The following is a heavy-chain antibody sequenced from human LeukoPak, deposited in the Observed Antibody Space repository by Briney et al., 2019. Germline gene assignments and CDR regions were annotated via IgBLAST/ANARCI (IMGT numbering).Heavy chain of an antibody. J-gene: IGHJ4*02. CDR3: ARSSSSWYPLDC. V-gene: IGHV3-74*01. Sequence: PGGSLRLSCAASGFTFSSYWMHWVRQVPGKGLVWVSRINPDRSSTTYADSVKGRFTISRDNAKNTLYLQMNTLRAEDTAVYYCARSSSSWYPLDCWGQGTLVTVSS. D-gene: IGHD2-2*01. CDR2: INPDRSST. CDR1: GFTFSSYW.